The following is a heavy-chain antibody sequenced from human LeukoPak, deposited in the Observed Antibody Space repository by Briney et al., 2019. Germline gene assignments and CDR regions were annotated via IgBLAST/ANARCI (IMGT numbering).Heavy chain of an antibody. CDR1: GYSFTSYW. CDR2: IYPGDSDT. D-gene: IGHD5-18*01. CDR3: ARRGEAMDPFDY. Sequence: HGESLKISCKDSGYSFTSYWIGWVRQMPGKGLERMGIIYPGDSDTRYSPSFQGQVTISADKPINTAYLQWSSLKASDTAIYYCARRGEAMDPFDYWGQGTLVTVSS. V-gene: IGHV5-51*01. J-gene: IGHJ4*02.